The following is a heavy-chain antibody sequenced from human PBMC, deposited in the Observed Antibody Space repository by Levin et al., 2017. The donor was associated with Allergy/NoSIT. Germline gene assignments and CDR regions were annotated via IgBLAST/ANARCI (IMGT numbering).Heavy chain of an antibody. CDR2: IYPGDSDT. CDR1: GSSFTSYW. CDR3: ARLQGVATPNWFDP. Sequence: GGSLRLSCKGSGSSFTSYWIGWVRQMPGKGLEWMGIIYPGDSDTRYSPSFQGQVTISADKSISTAYLQWSSLKASDTAMYYCARLQGVATPNWFDPWGQGTLVTVSS. D-gene: IGHD5-12*01. V-gene: IGHV5-51*01. J-gene: IGHJ5*02.